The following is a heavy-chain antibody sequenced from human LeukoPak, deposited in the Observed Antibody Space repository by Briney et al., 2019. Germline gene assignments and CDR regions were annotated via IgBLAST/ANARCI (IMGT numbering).Heavy chain of an antibody. CDR3: ARDSARWFDP. CDR1: GFTFSSYG. V-gene: IGHV3-33*01. D-gene: IGHD3-10*01. Sequence: SGGSLRLSCAASGFTFSSYGMHCVRQAPGKGLEWVAVIWYDENYKYYADSVKGRFTISRDNSKNTLYLQMNSLRAEDTAVYYCARDSARWFDPWGQGTLVTVSS. CDR2: IWYDENYK. J-gene: IGHJ5*02.